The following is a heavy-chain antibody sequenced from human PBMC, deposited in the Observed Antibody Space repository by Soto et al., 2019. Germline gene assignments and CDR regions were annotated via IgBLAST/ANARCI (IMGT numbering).Heavy chain of an antibody. V-gene: IGHV4-34*01. CDR2: INDSGST. Sequence: KPSETLSLTGAVYGGSFSGYYWIWIRQPPGKGLEWIGEINDSGSTNYHPSLKSRVTISGDTSKNQFSLRLSSVTAADTAVYYCARLGFSYYYAMDVWGQGITVTVSS. J-gene: IGHJ6*02. CDR1: GGSFSGYY. CDR3: ARLGFSYYYAMDV. D-gene: IGHD3-10*01.